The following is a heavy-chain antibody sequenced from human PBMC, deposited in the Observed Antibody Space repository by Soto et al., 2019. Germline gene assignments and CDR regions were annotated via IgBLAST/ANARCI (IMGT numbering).Heavy chain of an antibody. V-gene: IGHV6-1*01. D-gene: IGHD3-10*01. J-gene: IGHJ3*01. Sequence: SQTLSLTCVISGGSVSSDITSWNWIRQSPSRGLEWLGRTYYRSKWFHDYAASVKSRITINPDTSKNQFSLELNSMTPEDTAVYYCARGNALDVWGQGTVVTVS. CDR1: GGSVSSDITS. CDR3: ARGNALDV. CDR2: TYYRSKWFH.